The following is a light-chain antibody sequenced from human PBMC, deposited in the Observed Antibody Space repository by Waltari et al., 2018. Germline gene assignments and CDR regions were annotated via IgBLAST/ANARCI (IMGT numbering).Light chain of an antibody. Sequence: EIVMTQSPVSLSLSVGETATLSGRASDTFGSNLAWYQQKAGQAPRLLIFGISTRAAGVPDRISGSGSGTEFTLTSKRLQSDDFAFYFCQQYNDWPWTFGQGTEVEIK. CDR1: DTFGSN. CDR2: GIS. J-gene: IGKJ1*01. V-gene: IGKV3-15*01. CDR3: QQYNDWPWT.